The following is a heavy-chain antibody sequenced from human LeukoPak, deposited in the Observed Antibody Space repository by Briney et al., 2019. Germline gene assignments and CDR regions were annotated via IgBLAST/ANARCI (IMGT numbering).Heavy chain of an antibody. Sequence: SETLSLTCAVSGGSLSPHYWSWIRRPLGKGLEWIGEINNRGTTNYSPSLRGRATISVDTSKNQFSLRLTSVTAADTAVYYCARAGSLGDTIDYWGQGTLVTVSS. J-gene: IGHJ4*02. CDR2: INNRGTT. D-gene: IGHD2-21*02. V-gene: IGHV4-34*01. CDR3: ARAGSLGDTIDY. CDR1: GGSLSPHY.